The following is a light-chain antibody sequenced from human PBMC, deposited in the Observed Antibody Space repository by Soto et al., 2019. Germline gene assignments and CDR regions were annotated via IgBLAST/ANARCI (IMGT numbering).Light chain of an antibody. CDR1: QSISSW. CDR2: DAY. Sequence: DIRMTQSPSTLSASVGDRVTITCRASQSISSWLAWYQQKPGKAPKPLIYDAYSLESGVPSRFSGSGSGTEFTRTISSLQPDDFPPYYCQQYNSYSLWTFGQGTKVEIK. J-gene: IGKJ1*01. CDR3: QQYNSYSLWT. V-gene: IGKV1-5*01.